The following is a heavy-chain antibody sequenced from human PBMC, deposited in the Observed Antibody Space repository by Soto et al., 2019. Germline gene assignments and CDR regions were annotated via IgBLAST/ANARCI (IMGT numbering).Heavy chain of an antibody. J-gene: IGHJ6*02. CDR3: ARIMYYYDSSGYPDYYYYYGMDV. V-gene: IGHV1-18*01. Sequence: QVQLVQSGAEVKKPGASVKVSCKASGYTFTSYGISWVRQAPGQGLEWMGWISAYNGNTNYAQKLQGRVTMTTDTSTSTAYMELRSLRSDDTAVYYCARIMYYYDSSGYPDYYYYYGMDVWGQGTTVTVSS. CDR1: GYTFTSYG. CDR2: ISAYNGNT. D-gene: IGHD3-22*01.